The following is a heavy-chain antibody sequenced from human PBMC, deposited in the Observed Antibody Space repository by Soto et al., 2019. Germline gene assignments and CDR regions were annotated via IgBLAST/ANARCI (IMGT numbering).Heavy chain of an antibody. J-gene: IGHJ6*02. D-gene: IGHD3-22*01. CDR3: AKGGGSKDYYDTSGYYLYYYYAMDV. Sequence: EVQLLESGGGLVQPGGSLRLSCAASGFTFSSYAMSWVRQAPGKGLEWVSALSGSGVSTYYADSVKGRFTISRDNSKKKIYMKMNSLRAEDTAVYYCAKGGGSKDYYDTSGYYLYYYYAMDVWGQGTTVTVSS. CDR2: LSGSGVST. V-gene: IGHV3-23*01. CDR1: GFTFSSYA.